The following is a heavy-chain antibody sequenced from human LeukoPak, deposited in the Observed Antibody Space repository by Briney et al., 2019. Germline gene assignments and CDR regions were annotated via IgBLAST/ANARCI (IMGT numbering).Heavy chain of an antibody. V-gene: IGHV4-59*08. D-gene: IGHD6-6*01. CDR1: GGSISTYY. CDR3: ARHFAYSSSSYFDY. J-gene: IGHJ4*02. Sequence: ETLSLTCTVSGGSISTYYWNWIRQPPGKGLEWIGYVYYTGSTNYNPSLKSRVTMFEDKSKNQFSLRLYSVTVADTAVYYCARHFAYSSSSYFDYWGQGSLVTVSS. CDR2: VYYTGST.